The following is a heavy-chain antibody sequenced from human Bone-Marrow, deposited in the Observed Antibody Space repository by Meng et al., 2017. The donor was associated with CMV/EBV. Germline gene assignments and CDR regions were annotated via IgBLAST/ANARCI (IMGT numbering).Heavy chain of an antibody. J-gene: IGHJ4*02. CDR1: GYSISSGYY. Sequence: GSLRLSCTVSGYSISSGYYWGWIRQPPGKGLEWIGSIYHSGNSYYNPSLKSRVTISVDTSKNQFSLKLSSVTAADTAVYYCARGRNYPYWGQGTLVTSPQ. V-gene: IGHV4-38-2*02. CDR2: IYHSGNS. CDR3: ARGRNYPY. D-gene: IGHD3-10*01.